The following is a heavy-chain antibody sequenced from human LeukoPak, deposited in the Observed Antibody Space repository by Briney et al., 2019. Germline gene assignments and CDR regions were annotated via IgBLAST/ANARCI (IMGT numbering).Heavy chain of an antibody. CDR3: ARSPRSGYYYPNAFDI. Sequence: GGSLRLSCAASGFTFSSYSMNWVRQAPGKGLEWVSYISSSSSTIYYADSVKDRFTISRDNAKNSLYLQMNSLRAEDTAVYYCARSPRSGYYYPNAFDIWGQGTMVTVSS. V-gene: IGHV3-48*01. CDR2: ISSSSSTI. D-gene: IGHD3-22*01. J-gene: IGHJ3*02. CDR1: GFTFSSYS.